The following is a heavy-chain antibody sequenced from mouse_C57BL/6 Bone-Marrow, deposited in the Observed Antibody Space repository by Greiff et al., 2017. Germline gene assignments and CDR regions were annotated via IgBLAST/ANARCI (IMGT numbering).Heavy chain of an antibody. CDR2: ISDGGSYT. V-gene: IGHV5-4*01. J-gene: IGHJ2*01. CDR3: ARETYGFDY. CDR1: GFTFSSYA. D-gene: IGHD1-1*02. Sequence: EVKVEESGGGLVKPGGSLKLSCAASGFTFSSYAMSWVRQTPEKRLEWVATISDGGSYTYYPDNVKGRFTISRDNAKNNLYLQMSHLKSEDTAMSYCARETYGFDYWGQGTTLTVSS.